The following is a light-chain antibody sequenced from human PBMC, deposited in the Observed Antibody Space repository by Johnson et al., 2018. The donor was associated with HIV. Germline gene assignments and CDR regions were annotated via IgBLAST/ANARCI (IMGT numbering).Light chain of an antibody. CDR2: DNN. V-gene: IGLV1-51*01. Sequence: QSVLTQPPSVSAAAGQKVTISCSGSSSNIGNNYVAWYQQVPGTAPKLLIYDNNRRPSGVPDRFSGSKSGTSATLGITGLQTGDEAEYYCGIWDGSLIAYVFGTGTKVTVL. CDR3: GIWDGSLIAYV. J-gene: IGLJ1*01. CDR1: SSNIGNNY.